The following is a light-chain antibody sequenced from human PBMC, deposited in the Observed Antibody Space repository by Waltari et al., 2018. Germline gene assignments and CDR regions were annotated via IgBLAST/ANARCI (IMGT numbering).Light chain of an antibody. CDR3: QQSYSPPPT. CDR1: LSSSRF. J-gene: IGKJ1*01. CDR2: GAT. Sequence: DIQMIQSPSSLAASVGDRVSITCRTSLSSSRFVNWYQQKPGKAPKLLIHGATSLQSGVPSRFSGSGSGTEFTLTITSLQREDLGTYYCQQSYSPPPTFGQGTKVE. V-gene: IGKV1-39*01.